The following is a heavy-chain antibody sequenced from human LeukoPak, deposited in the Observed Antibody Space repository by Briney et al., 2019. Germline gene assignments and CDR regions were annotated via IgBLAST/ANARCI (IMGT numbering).Heavy chain of an antibody. CDR2: IDAYNGDT. J-gene: IGHJ6*03. D-gene: IGHD2-2*01. V-gene: IGHV1-18*01. Sequence: GASVKVSCKASGYTLTNYGVSWVRQAPGQGLEWMGWIDAYNGDTHYAQNLQGRLTMNTDTSASMAFMELRSLRPDDTAVYFCARWGLVAPGTYYYYYMDVWGRGTTVTVSS. CDR1: GYTLTNYG. CDR3: ARWGLVAPGTYYYYYMDV.